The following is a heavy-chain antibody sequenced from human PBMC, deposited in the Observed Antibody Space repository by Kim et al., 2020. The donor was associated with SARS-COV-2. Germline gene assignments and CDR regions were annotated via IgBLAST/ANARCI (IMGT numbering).Heavy chain of an antibody. J-gene: IGHJ3*02. V-gene: IGHV1-24*01. CDR2: FDPEDGET. CDR1: GYTLTELS. CDR3: ATGKGIAAAGDAFDI. D-gene: IGHD6-13*01. Sequence: ASVKVSCKVSGYTLTELSMHWVRQAPGTGLEWMGGFDPEDGETIYAQKFQGRVTMTEDTSTDTAYMELSSLRSEDTAVYYCATGKGIAAAGDAFDIWGQGTMVTVSS.